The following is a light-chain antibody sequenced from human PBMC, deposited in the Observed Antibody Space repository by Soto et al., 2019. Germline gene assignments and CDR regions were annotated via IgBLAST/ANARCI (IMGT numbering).Light chain of an antibody. Sequence: DIQMTQSPSSLSASVGDKVTITCQASQDISDYLNWYQQKPGKPPKLLIYDASNLETGAPSRFSGRGSWTDFTLTIRSLQTDDIATDYCQPYEKFPLFTFGLGTTLDL. CDR1: QDISDY. V-gene: IGKV1-33*01. CDR3: QPYEKFPLFT. CDR2: DAS. J-gene: IGKJ3*01.